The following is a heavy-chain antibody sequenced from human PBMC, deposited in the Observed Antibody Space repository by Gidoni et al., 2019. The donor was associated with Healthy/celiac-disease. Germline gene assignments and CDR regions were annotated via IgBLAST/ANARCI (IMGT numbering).Heavy chain of an antibody. CDR1: GFPFRAYY. CDR2: ISSSGSTI. V-gene: IGHV3-11*01. D-gene: IGHD3-3*01. CDR3: ARVGPYYDFWSGYYLSLEPGNDYYFDY. J-gene: IGHJ4*02. Sequence: QVQLVESGGGLVKPGGSLRLSCAASGFPFRAYYMSWIRQAPGKGLEWVSYISSSGSTIYYADSVKGRFTISRDNAKNSLYLQMNSLRAEDTAVYYCARVGPYYDFWSGYYLSLEPGNDYYFDYWGQGTLVTVSS.